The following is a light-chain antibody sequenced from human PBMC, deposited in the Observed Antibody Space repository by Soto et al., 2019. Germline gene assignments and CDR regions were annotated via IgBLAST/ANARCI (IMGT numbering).Light chain of an antibody. CDR2: GAS. CDR3: LQYDSWPLT. Sequence: EIVMTQSPGTLSVSTEEGATLSCRASQSVDRNLAWYQQKPGQAPRLLIYGASTRPTGIPDRFSGSGSGTEFSLTISSLQSEDFAVYYCLQYDSWPLTFGGGTKVEIK. V-gene: IGKV3D-15*01. J-gene: IGKJ4*01. CDR1: QSVDRN.